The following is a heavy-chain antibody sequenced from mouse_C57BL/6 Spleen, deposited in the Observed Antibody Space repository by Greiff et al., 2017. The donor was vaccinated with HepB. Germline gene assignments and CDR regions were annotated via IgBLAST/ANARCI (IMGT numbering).Heavy chain of an antibody. D-gene: IGHD1-1*01. V-gene: IGHV1-26*01. CDR1: GYTFTDYY. Sequence: VQLQQSGPELVKPGASVKISCKASGYTFTDYYMNWVKQSHGKSLEWIGDINPNNGGTSYNQKFKGKATLTVDKSSSTAYMELRSLTSEDSAVYYCASYYYGSSYTSWYFDVWGTGTTVTVSS. CDR2: INPNNGGT. J-gene: IGHJ1*03. CDR3: ASYYYGSSYTSWYFDV.